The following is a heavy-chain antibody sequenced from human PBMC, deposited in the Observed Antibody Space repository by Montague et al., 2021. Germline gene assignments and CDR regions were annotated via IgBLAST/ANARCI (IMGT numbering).Heavy chain of an antibody. CDR2: VYKRGDT. V-gene: IGHV4-4*07. CDR1: GDSISSYEYY. D-gene: IGHD3-10*01. J-gene: IGHJ3*02. CDR3: ARDSPVVEPWVGEHKGAFDI. Sequence: SETLSLTCSVSGDSISSYEYYWTWIRQPAGRGLEWIGRVYKRGDTNTNPSLRSRLTLSVDTSKNHVSLTLTSVTAADTAVYFCARDSPVVEPWVGEHKGAFDIWGQGTMVTVSS.